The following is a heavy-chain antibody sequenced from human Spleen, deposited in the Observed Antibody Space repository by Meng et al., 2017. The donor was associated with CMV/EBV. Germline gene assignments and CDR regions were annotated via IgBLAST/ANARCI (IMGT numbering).Heavy chain of an antibody. V-gene: IGHV4-59*12. CDR1: GGSINHYY. CDR2: VYYTGST. CDR3: AKIFPSDYYKYAMDV. Sequence: SETLSLTCSVSGGSINHYYWSWIRQPPGKGLEWIGYVYYTGSTYYSPSLKSRVTMSVDTSKNQFSLRLSSVTAADTAVYYCAKIFPSDYYKYAMDVWGQGTTVTVSS. J-gene: IGHJ6*02. D-gene: IGHD3-3*01.